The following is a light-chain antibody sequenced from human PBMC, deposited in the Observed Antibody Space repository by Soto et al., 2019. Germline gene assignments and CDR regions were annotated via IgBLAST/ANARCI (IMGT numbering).Light chain of an antibody. J-gene: IGKJ4*01. Sequence: VLTQSPATLSLSPGESATLSCRASQSVSRHLAWYQQKPGQAPRLVIYDASDRATGIPARFSGSGSGTDFTLTISSLESEDFAVYYCQQRNKWPPVTFGGGTKVEIK. V-gene: IGKV3-11*01. CDR3: QQRNKWPPVT. CDR1: QSVSRH. CDR2: DAS.